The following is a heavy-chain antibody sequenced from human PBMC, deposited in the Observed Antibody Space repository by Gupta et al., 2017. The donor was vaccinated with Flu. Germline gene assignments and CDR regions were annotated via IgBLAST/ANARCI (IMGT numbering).Heavy chain of an antibody. CDR1: GLHFSDYY. D-gene: IGHD5-12*01. Sequence: QVQLVESGGGLVKPGGSLRLSCAASGLHFSDYYMSWIRQAPGKGLEWVSYISSSGSTIFYADAVKGRFTISRENAKNSLYLQMNRLRDEETAVYYCAKEGYTGYKLLDYWGQGTLVTVSS. J-gene: IGHJ4*02. CDR2: ISSSGSTI. V-gene: IGHV3-11*01. CDR3: AKEGYTGYKLLDY.